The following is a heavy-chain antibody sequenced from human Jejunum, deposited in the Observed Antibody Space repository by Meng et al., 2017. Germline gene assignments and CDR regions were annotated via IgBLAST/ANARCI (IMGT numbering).Heavy chain of an antibody. CDR3: ARKGKDYSDIYFFNY. D-gene: IGHD2-21*01. Sequence: GESLKISCQGSGYSFTEYSIAWVRQMPGKGLEWMGIIFPRDSDTRYSPSFHGQVTISADKSINTAYLQWSTLEASDTAMYFCARKGKDYSDIYFFNYWGQGTLVTVSS. J-gene: IGHJ4*01. CDR1: GYSFTEYS. V-gene: IGHV5-51*01. CDR2: IFPRDSDT.